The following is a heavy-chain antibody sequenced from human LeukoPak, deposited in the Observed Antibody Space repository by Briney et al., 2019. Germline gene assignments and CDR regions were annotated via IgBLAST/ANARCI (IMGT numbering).Heavy chain of an antibody. D-gene: IGHD3-10*01. V-gene: IGHV1-18*01. CDR3: ARDPQWFGELLRSSWFDP. Sequence: ASVKVSCKASGYTFTSYGISWVRQAPGQGLEWMGWISAYNGNTNYAQKLQGRVTMTTDTSTSTAYMELRSLRSDDTAVYYCARDPQWFGELLRSSWFDPWGQGTLVTVSS. CDR2: ISAYNGNT. J-gene: IGHJ5*02. CDR1: GYTFTSYG.